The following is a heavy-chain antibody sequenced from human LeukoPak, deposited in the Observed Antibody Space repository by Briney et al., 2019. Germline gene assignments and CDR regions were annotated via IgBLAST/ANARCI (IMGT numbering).Heavy chain of an antibody. V-gene: IGHV1-8*01. D-gene: IGHD2-2*02. J-gene: IGHJ4*02. CDR3: TRGSQNCASASCYNF. CDR1: GYTFTSYD. CDR2: MNPKSGNT. Sequence: GASVKVSCEASGYTFTSYDINWVRQAAGQGLEWMGWMNPKSGNTGYAQKFQGRVTMTRSTSISTAYMELGSLTSEDTAVYYCTRGSQNCASASCYNFWGQGTLVTVSS.